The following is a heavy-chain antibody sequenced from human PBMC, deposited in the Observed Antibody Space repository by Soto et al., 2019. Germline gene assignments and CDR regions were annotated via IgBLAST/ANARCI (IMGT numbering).Heavy chain of an antibody. CDR2: ISTYNGNT. J-gene: IGHJ6*02. D-gene: IGHD2-2*01. CDR3: GRDLYQSVFYYGMDV. CDR1: GYTFTSYG. V-gene: IGHV1-18*01. Sequence: QVQVMQSGAEVKKPGASVKVSCKGSGYTFTSYGISWVRQAPGQGLEWMGWISTYNGNTNYAQKLQGRVTMTTDTSTSTAYMELRSLRSDDTAVYYCGRDLYQSVFYYGMDVWGQGTTVTVSS.